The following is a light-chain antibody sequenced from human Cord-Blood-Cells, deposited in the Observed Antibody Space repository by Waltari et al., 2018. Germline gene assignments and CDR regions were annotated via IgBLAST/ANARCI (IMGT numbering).Light chain of an antibody. V-gene: IGKV1-39*01. CDR1: QSISSY. CDR2: AAS. CDR3: QQSYSTLWT. J-gene: IGKJ1*01. Sequence: DIQMTQSPSSLSASVGDRVTITCRASQSISSYLNWYQQKPGEAPKLLVYAASSLQSGVPSRFSRSGSGTDCTLTSSSLQPEDFATYHCQQSYSTLWTFGQGTKVEIK.